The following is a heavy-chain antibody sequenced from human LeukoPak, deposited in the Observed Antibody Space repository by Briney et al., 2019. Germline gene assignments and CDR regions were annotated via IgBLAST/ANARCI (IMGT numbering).Heavy chain of an antibody. CDR1: GGTFSSYA. J-gene: IGHJ1*01. CDR2: INPSGGST. D-gene: IGHD1-26*01. CDR3: ASRSSGSYPHAEYFQH. V-gene: IGHV1-46*01. Sequence: ASVKVSCKASGGTFSSYAISWVRQAPGQGLEWMGIINPSGGSTSYAQKFQGRVTMTRDTSTSTVYMELSSLRSEDTAVYYCASRSSGSYPHAEYFQHWGQGTLVTVSS.